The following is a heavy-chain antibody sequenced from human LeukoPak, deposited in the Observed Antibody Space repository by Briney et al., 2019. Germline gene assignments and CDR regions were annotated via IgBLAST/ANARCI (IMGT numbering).Heavy chain of an antibody. CDR2: VAYSGST. CDR3: ARTVSGYYFNA. Sequence: SETLSLTCTVSGGSINSYYWSWLRQLPGKGLEWIGYVAYSGSTNYNPSLKSRVTVSLDTSKNQFSLKLSSVTVADTAVYYCARTVSGYYFNAWGPGTLVTVSS. D-gene: IGHD5-12*01. V-gene: IGHV4-59*01. J-gene: IGHJ5*02. CDR1: GGSINSYY.